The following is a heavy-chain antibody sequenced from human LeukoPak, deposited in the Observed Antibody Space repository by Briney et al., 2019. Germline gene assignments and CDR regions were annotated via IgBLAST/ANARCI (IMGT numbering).Heavy chain of an antibody. D-gene: IGHD6-19*01. CDR3: ARAVRAVAGTDY. J-gene: IGHJ4*02. CDR1: GGTFSSYA. V-gene: IGHV1-69*06. Sequence: ASVKVSCKASGGTFSSYAISWVRQAPGQGLEWMGGIIPIFGTANYAQKFQGRVTITADKSTSTAYMELSRLRSDDTAVYYCARAVRAVAGTDYWGQGTLVTVSS. CDR2: IIPIFGTA.